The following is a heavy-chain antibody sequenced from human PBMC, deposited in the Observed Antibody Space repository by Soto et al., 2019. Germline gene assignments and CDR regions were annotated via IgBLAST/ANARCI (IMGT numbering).Heavy chain of an antibody. CDR1: GGSISSGSYY. Sequence: QLQLQESGPGLVKPSETLSLTCTVSGGSISSGSYYWGWVRQPPGKWLEWIGSIYYSGNAYYNPSLKSRVAVSVDTSKNQFPLKVTSVTATDTAVYYCARHKDTSSRYLLPDFWGQGTLVTVSS. CDR3: ARHKDTSSRYLLPDF. CDR2: IYYSGNA. V-gene: IGHV4-39*01. D-gene: IGHD6-13*01. J-gene: IGHJ4*02.